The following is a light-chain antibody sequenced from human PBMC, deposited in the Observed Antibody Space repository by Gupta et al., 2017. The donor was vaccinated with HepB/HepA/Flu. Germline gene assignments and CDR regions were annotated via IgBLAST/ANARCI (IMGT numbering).Light chain of an antibody. CDR2: GAS. CDR3: QQENNWSGA. Sequence: EIVMTQSPATLSVSPGERATLSCRASQSVSSNLAWYQQKPGQAPRLLIYGASTRATGIPARFSGSGSGTEFTLTISSLQSEDFAVYYCQQENNWSGAFGGGTKVEIK. J-gene: IGKJ4*01. CDR1: QSVSSN. V-gene: IGKV3-15*01.